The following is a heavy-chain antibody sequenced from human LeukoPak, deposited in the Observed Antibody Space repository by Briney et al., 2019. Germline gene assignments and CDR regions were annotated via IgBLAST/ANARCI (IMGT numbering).Heavy chain of an antibody. V-gene: IGHV1-69*04. Sequence: SVKVSCKASGGTFSSYAISWVRQAPGQVLEWMGRIIPILGIANYAQKFQGRVTITADKSTSTAYMELSSLRSEDTAVYYCARDRGVSVAGTTGSYYWGQGTLVTVSS. CDR1: GGTFSSYA. D-gene: IGHD6-19*01. J-gene: IGHJ4*02. CDR3: ARDRGVSVAGTTGSYY. CDR2: IIPILGIA.